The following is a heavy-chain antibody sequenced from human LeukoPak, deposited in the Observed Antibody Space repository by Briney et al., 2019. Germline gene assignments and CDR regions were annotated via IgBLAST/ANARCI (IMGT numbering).Heavy chain of an antibody. D-gene: IGHD6-19*01. CDR1: GGSISSGGYY. J-gene: IGHJ4*02. CDR3: AGALTEQWLVGN. V-gene: IGHV4-31*03. CDR2: SYYSGST. Sequence: SETLSLTCTVSGGSISSGGYYWSWIRQHPGKGLEWIGYSYYSGSTYYNPSLKSRVTISVDTSKNQFSLKLSSVTAADTAVYYCAGALTEQWLVGNWGQGTLVTVSS.